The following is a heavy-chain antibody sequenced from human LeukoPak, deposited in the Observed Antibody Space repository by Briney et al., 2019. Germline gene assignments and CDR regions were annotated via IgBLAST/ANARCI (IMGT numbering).Heavy chain of an antibody. CDR2: ISGDSKYI. CDR3: AKDVGGGSYYFDY. Sequence: PGGSLRLSCAGSGFTFSRYTFNWVRQAPGRGLEWVSAISGDSKYIYYTDSVKGRFTISRDNSKNTLYLQMNSLRAEDTAVYYCAKDVGGGSYYFDYWGQGTLVTVSS. J-gene: IGHJ4*02. D-gene: IGHD1-26*01. V-gene: IGHV3-21*01. CDR1: GFTFSRYT.